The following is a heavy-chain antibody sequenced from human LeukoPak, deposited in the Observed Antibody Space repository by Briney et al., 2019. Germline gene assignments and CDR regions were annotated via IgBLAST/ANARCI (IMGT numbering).Heavy chain of an antibody. D-gene: IGHD3-9*01. V-gene: IGHV3-23*01. CDR1: GFTFSSYG. Sequence: GGSLRLSCAASGFTFSSYGMSWVRQAPGKGLEWVSAISGSGGSTYYADSVKGRFTISRDNSKNTLYLQMNSLRAEDTAVYYCAKGGIAILTALDYWGQGTLVTVSS. CDR2: ISGSGGST. J-gene: IGHJ4*02. CDR3: AKGGIAILTALDY.